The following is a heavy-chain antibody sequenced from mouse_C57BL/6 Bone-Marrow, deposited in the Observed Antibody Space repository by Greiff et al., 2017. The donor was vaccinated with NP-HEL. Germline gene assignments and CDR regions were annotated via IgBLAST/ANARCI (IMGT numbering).Heavy chain of an antibody. J-gene: IGHJ3*01. CDR3: ERFYGSSEAWFAY. Sequence: VQLQESDAELVKPGASVKISCKVSGYTFTDHTIHWMKQRPEQGLEWIGYIYPRDGSTKYNEKFKGKATLTADKSSSTAYMQLNSLTSDDSAVYFCERFYGSSEAWFAYWGQGTLVTVSA. V-gene: IGHV1-78*01. D-gene: IGHD1-1*01. CDR2: IYPRDGST. CDR1: GYTFTDHT.